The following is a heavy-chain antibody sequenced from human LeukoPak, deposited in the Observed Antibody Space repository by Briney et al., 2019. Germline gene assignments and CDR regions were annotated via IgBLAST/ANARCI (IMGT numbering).Heavy chain of an antibody. J-gene: IGHJ4*02. D-gene: IGHD3-10*01. V-gene: IGHV3-48*04. CDR1: GLTFSSYS. CDR2: ISSSSHTI. CDR3: ARETAWLGIDY. Sequence: PGGSLRLSCAASGLTFSSYSMNWVRQAPGKGLEWVSYISSSSHTIYYADSVKGRFTISRDNAKNSLYLQMTSLRAEDTAVYYCARETAWLGIDYWGQGTLVTVSS.